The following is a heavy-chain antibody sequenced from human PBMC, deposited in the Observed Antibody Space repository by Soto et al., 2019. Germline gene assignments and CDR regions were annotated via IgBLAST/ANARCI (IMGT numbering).Heavy chain of an antibody. Sequence: EVQLLESGGGLVQPGGSLRLSCAASGFTFSSYAMSWVRQAPGKGLEWVSAISGSGGSTYYADSVKGRFTISRDNSKNTLYLQMNSLRAEDTAVYYCAKDWGIVLVPAAPFDYWGQGTLVTVSS. J-gene: IGHJ4*02. CDR1: GFTFSSYA. V-gene: IGHV3-23*01. CDR3: AKDWGIVLVPAAPFDY. CDR2: ISGSGGST. D-gene: IGHD2-2*01.